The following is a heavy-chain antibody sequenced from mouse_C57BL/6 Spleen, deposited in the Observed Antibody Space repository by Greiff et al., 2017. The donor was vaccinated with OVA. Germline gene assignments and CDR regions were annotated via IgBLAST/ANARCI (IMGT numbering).Heavy chain of an antibody. CDR3: ARNNGVTGTYAMDY. D-gene: IGHD4-1*01. CDR1: GFSLTSYA. CDR2: IWTGGGT. V-gene: IGHV2-9-1*01. Sequence: VKLVESGPGLVAPSQSLSITCTVSGFSLTSYAISWVRQPPGKGLEWLGVIWTGGGTNYNSALKSRLSISKDNSKSQVFLKMNSLQTDDTARYYCARNNGVTGTYAMDYWGQGTSVTVSS. J-gene: IGHJ4*01.